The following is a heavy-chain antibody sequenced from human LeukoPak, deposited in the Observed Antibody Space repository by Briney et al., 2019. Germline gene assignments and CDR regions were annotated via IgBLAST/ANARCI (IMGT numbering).Heavy chain of an antibody. J-gene: IGHJ4*02. CDR1: GFVFSSYT. D-gene: IGHD3-16*01. V-gene: IGHV3-23*01. CDR2: IGGRGGSK. Sequence: GGSLRLSCEASGFVFSSYTMTWVRQAPGQGLEWVSAIGGRGGSKYYADSVKGRVTISRDNSKNTVSLQMNSLRRDDTAMYYCAKEGGARGQGTLVVVSS. CDR3: AKEGGA.